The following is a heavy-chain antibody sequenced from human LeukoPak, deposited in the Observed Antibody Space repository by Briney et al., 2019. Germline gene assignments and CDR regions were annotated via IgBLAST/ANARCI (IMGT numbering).Heavy chain of an antibody. CDR3: ARARLVRGVLYGMDV. V-gene: IGHV4-4*07. CDR2: IYTSGST. CDR1: GGSISSYY. Sequence: SETLSLTCTVSGGSISSYYGSWIRQPAGKGLEWIGRIYTSGSTNYNPSLKSRVTMSVDTSKNQFSLKLSSVTAADTAVYYCARARLVRGVLYGMDVWGQGTTVTVSS. J-gene: IGHJ6*02. D-gene: IGHD3-10*01.